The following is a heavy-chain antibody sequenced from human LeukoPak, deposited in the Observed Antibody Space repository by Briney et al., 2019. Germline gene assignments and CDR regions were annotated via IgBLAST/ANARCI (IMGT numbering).Heavy chain of an antibody. J-gene: IGHJ4*02. CDR1: GGSFRNFS. V-gene: IGHV3-23*01. CDR2: ISGSGGGT. D-gene: IGHD3-22*01. CDR3: AKSMRSYYDSSGSDY. Sequence: GGAPRLSFAASGGSFRNFSMSWVPPAPGKGLGWGSTISGSGGGTYYADSAKGRFTISRDNSKNTLYLQMNSLRAEDTAVYYCAKSMRSYYDSSGSDYWGQGTLVTVSS.